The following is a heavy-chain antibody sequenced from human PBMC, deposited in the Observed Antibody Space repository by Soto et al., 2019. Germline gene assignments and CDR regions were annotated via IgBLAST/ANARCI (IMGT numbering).Heavy chain of an antibody. CDR2: IIPNFGTA. D-gene: IGHD6-13*01. J-gene: IGHJ6*02. CDR1: GGTFSSYA. CDR3: ARDRPQYSSSWYERREDYYYGMDV. V-gene: IGHV1-69*13. Sequence: GASVKVSCKASGGTFSSYAISWVRQAPGQGLEWKGRIIPNFGTANYAQKFQGRVTITADESTSTAYMELSSLRSEDTAVYYCARDRPQYSSSWYERREDYYYGMDVWGQGTTVTVSS.